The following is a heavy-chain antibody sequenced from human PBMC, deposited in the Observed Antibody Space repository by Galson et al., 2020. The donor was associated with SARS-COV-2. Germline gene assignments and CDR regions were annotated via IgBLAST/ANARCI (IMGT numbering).Heavy chain of an antibody. CDR1: GLTFSGYW. J-gene: IGHJ4*02. CDR3: AGEPRALQY. CDR2: ISLDGGVK. Sequence: GGSLRLSCAASGLTFSGYWMSWVRQAPGKGPEEVAIISLDGGVKYYVDSVKGRFTISRDNGKNSLFLEMSSLRIEDTAVYYCAGEPRALQYWGQGTLVTVSS. V-gene: IGHV3-7*01.